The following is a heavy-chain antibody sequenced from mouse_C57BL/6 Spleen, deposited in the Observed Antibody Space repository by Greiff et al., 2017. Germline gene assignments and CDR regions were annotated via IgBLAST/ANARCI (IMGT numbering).Heavy chain of an antibody. D-gene: IGHD2-3*01. V-gene: IGHV14-3*01. Sequence: EVQLQQSVAELVRPGASVKLSCTASGFNIKNNYMHCVKQRPEQGLEWIGRIDPANGNTKYAPKFQGKATITADTSSNTAYLQLRSLTSEDTAIYYCATTDGYYLDYWGQGTTLTVSS. CDR1: GFNIKNNY. CDR2: IDPANGNT. CDR3: ATTDGYYLDY. J-gene: IGHJ2*01.